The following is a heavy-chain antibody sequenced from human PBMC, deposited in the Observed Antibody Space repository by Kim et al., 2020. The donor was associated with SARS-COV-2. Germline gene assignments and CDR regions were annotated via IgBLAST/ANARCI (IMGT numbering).Heavy chain of an antibody. D-gene: IGHD2-2*01. CDR3: ASFFFGGVVPAAADYYYYAMDV. J-gene: IGHJ6*02. CDR2: IYYSGST. CDR1: GGSISSGGYY. V-gene: IGHV4-31*03. Sequence: SETLSLTCTVSGGSISSGGYYWSWIRQHPGKGLEWIGYIYYSGSTYYNPSLKSRVTISVDTSKNQFSLKLSSVTAADTAVYYCASFFFGGVVPAAADYYYYAMDVWGQGTTVTVSS.